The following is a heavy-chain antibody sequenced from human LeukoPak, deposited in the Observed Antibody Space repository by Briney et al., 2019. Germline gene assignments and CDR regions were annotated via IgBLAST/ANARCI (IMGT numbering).Heavy chain of an antibody. CDR1: GGSISSSSYY. J-gene: IGHJ4*02. D-gene: IGHD4-23*01. CDR3: ARRKIYGGLYYFDY. V-gene: IGHV4-39*07. Sequence: SETLSLTCTVSGGSISSSSYYWSWIRQPLGKGLEWIGEINHRGSTNYNPSLKSRVTISVDTSKNQFSLKLSSVTAADTAVYYCARRKIYGGLYYFDYWGQGTLVTVSS. CDR2: INHRGST.